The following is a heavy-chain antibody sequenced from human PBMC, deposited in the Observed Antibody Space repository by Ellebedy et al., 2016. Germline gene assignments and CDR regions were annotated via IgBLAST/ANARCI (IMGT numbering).Heavy chain of an antibody. CDR2: ISYDGSNK. Sequence: GESLKISCAASGFTFSSYAMHWVRQAPGKGLEWVAVISYDGSNKYYADSVKGRFTISRDNSKNTLYLQMNSLRAEDTAVYYCARDEGGGMRFGGDDAFDIWGQGTTVTVSS. V-gene: IGHV3-30-3*01. J-gene: IGHJ3*02. D-gene: IGHD3-10*01. CDR3: ARDEGGGMRFGGDDAFDI. CDR1: GFTFSSYA.